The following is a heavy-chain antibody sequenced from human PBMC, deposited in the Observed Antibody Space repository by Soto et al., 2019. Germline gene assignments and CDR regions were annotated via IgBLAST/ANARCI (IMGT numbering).Heavy chain of an antibody. CDR2: IRSKAYGGTT. CDR3: TRDAGDIVAIYYYYYYMDV. J-gene: IGHJ6*03. CDR1: GFTCGDYA. V-gene: IGHV3-49*03. Sequence: PGGSLRLSWTASGFTCGDYAMSWFRQATGKGLEWVGFIRSKAYGGTTEYAASVKGRFTISRDDSKSIAYLQMNSLKTEDTAVYYCTRDAGDIVAIYYYYYYMDVWGKGTTVTVSS. D-gene: IGHD5-12*01.